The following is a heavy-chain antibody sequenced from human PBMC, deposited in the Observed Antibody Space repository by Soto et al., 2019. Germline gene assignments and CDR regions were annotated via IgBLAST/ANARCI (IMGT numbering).Heavy chain of an antibody. CDR3: ARLGRRTVASHFDY. J-gene: IGHJ4*02. V-gene: IGHV4-59*08. Sequence: QVQLQESGPGLVKPSETLSLICTVSGGSISPYYWSWIRQPPGKGLEWIGYFYYSGSTNYNPSLRSRGTISVDTSKNQFALRLSSVTAADTAVYYCARLGRRTVASHFDYWGQGTLITVSS. CDR1: GGSISPYY. D-gene: IGHD2-21*01. CDR2: FYYSGST.